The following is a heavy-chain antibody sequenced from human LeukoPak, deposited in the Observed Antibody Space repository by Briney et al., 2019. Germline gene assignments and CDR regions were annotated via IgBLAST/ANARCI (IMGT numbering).Heavy chain of an antibody. CDR2: INSDGSST. J-gene: IGHJ4*02. D-gene: IGHD3-10*01. CDR3: ARDFSYYYGSGSYYMVY. Sequence: PGGSLRLSCAASGFTFSSYWMHWVRQAPGKGLVWVSRINSDGSSTSYADSVKGRFTISRDNAKNTLYLQMNSLRAEDTAVYYCARDFSYYYGSGSYYMVYWGQGTLVTVSS. CDR1: GFTFSSYW. V-gene: IGHV3-74*01.